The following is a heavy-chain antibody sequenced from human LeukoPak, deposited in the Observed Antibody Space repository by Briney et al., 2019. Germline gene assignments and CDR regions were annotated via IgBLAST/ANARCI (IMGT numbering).Heavy chain of an antibody. CDR1: GFTFSSYA. CDR3: ARVKIAAAAGGAFDI. CDR2: INHSGST. D-gene: IGHD6-13*01. Sequence: SGGSLRLSCAASGFTFSSYAMSWVRQPPGKGLEWIGEINHSGSTNYNPSLKSRVTISVDTSKNQFSLKLSSVTAADTAVYYCARVKIAAAAGGAFDIWGQGTMVTVPS. J-gene: IGHJ3*02. V-gene: IGHV4-34*01.